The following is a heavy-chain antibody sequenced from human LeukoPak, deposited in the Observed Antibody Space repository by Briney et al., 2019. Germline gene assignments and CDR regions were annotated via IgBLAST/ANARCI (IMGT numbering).Heavy chain of an antibody. CDR3: ARVKSAWSGEPGAFDI. CDR2: IYYSGST. J-gene: IGHJ3*02. CDR1: GGSISSSSYY. V-gene: IGHV4-39*07. Sequence: SETLSLTCTVSGGSISSSSYYWGWIRQPPGKGLEWIGSIYYSGSTYYNPSLKSRVTISVDTSKNQFSLKLSSVTAADTAVYYCARVKSAWSGEPGAFDIWGQGTMVTVSS. D-gene: IGHD3-10*01.